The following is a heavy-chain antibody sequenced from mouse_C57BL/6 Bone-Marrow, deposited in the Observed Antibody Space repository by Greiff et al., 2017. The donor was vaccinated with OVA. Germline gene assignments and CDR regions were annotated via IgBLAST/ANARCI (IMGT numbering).Heavy chain of an antibody. CDR3: ARDHDY. CDR1: GYSITSCYY. Sequence: EVQVVESGPGLVKPSQSLSLTCSVPGYSITSCYYWNWIRQFPGNKLEWMGYISYDGSNNYNPSLKNRISITRDTSKNQFFLKLNSVTTEDTATYYCARDHDYWGQGTTLTVSS. V-gene: IGHV3-6*01. J-gene: IGHJ2*01. CDR2: ISYDGSN.